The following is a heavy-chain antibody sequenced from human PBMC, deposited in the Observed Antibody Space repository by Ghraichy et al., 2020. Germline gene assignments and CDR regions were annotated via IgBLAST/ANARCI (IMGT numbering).Heavy chain of an antibody. V-gene: IGHV3-7*03. D-gene: IGHD6-13*01. CDR3: ARGGIAAAGTTFGY. CDR1: GFTFSSYW. Sequence: LSLTCAASGFTFSSYWMSWVRQAPGKGLEWVANIKQDGSEKYYVDSVKGRFTISRDNAKNSLYLQMNSLRAEDTAVYYCARGGIAAAGTTFGYWGQGTLVTVSS. J-gene: IGHJ4*02. CDR2: IKQDGSEK.